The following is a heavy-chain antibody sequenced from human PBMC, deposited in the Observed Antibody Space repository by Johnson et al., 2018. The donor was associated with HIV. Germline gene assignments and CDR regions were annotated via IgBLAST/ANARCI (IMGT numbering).Heavy chain of an antibody. V-gene: IGHV3-13*01. J-gene: IGHJ3*02. CDR3: ARELEGDYAFDI. D-gene: IGHD3-10*01. CDR2: IGTAGDT. CDR1: GFTFSSYD. Sequence: VQLVESGGVVVQPGGSLRLSCAASGFTFSSYDMHWVRQATGKGLEWVSAIGTAGDTYYPGSVKGRFTISRENAKNSLYLQRNSLRAGDTAVYYCARELEGDYAFDIWGQGKMVTVSS.